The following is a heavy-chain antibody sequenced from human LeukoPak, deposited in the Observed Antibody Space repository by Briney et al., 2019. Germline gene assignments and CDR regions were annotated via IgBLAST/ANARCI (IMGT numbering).Heavy chain of an antibody. D-gene: IGHD2-2*01. CDR3: ARELGYCSSTSCSSDWFDP. Sequence: SETLSLTCTVSGGSISSYYWSWIRQPPGKGLEWIGYIYYSGSTNYNPSLKSRVTISVGTSKNQFSLKLSSVTAADTAVYYCARELGYCSSTSCSSDWFDPWGQGTLVTVSS. V-gene: IGHV4-59*01. J-gene: IGHJ5*02. CDR1: GGSISSYY. CDR2: IYYSGST.